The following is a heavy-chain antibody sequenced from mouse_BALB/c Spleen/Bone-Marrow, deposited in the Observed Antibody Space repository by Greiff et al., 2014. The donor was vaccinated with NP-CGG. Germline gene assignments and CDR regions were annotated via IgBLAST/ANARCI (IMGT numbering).Heavy chain of an antibody. CDR1: GFTFSDFY. D-gene: IGHD2-14*01. Sequence: EVKLVESGGGLVKPGGSLKLSCAASGFTFSDFYMYWVRQTPEKRLEWVATISDGGSYIYYPDSVKGRFTISRDDAKNNLYLQMIRLKSDDTAMYYCTRDRGVQGYAMDYWGQGTSVTVSS. J-gene: IGHJ4*01. CDR2: ISDGGSYI. V-gene: IGHV5-4*02. CDR3: TRDRGVQGYAMDY.